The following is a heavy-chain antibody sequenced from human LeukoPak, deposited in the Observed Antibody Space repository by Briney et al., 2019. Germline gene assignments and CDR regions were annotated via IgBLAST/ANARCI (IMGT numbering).Heavy chain of an antibody. V-gene: IGHV3-43D*03. Sequence: GGSLRLSCAASGFTFDDYAMHWVRQAPGQGLEWVSLISWDGGSTYYADSVKGRFTISRENSTNSLYLQMSSLRAEDTALYYCAKGLVGTVTPSFDYGGQGTLVTVSS. CDR3: AKGLVGTVTPSFDY. J-gene: IGHJ4*02. CDR1: GFTFDDYA. CDR2: ISWDGGST. D-gene: IGHD4-17*01.